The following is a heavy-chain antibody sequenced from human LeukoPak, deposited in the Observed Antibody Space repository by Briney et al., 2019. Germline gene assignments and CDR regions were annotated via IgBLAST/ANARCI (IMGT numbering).Heavy chain of an antibody. Sequence: PGGSLRLSCAASGFTFSSYSMNWVRQAPGKGPEWVSYVSTGSDTIYYADSVKGRFTISRDNAKNSLYLQMNSLRAEDTAVYYCARFYYDSSGPWGQGTLVTVSS. CDR2: VSTGSDTI. V-gene: IGHV3-48*01. J-gene: IGHJ5*02. D-gene: IGHD3-22*01. CDR1: GFTFSSYS. CDR3: ARFYYDSSGP.